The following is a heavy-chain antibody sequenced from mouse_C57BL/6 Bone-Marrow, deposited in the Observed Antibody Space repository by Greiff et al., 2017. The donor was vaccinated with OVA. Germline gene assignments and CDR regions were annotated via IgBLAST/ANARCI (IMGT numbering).Heavy chain of an antibody. V-gene: IGHV1-54*01. CDR3: ARSLYYDYEGDYAMDY. CDR1: GYAFTNYL. D-gene: IGHD2-4*01. CDR2: INPGSGGT. J-gene: IGHJ4*01. Sequence: QVQLKQSGAELVRPGTSVKVSCKASGYAFTNYLIEWVKQRPGQGLEWIGVINPGSGGTNYNEKFKGKATLTADKSSSTAYMQLSSLTSEDSAVYFCARSLYYDYEGDYAMDYWGQGTSVTVSS.